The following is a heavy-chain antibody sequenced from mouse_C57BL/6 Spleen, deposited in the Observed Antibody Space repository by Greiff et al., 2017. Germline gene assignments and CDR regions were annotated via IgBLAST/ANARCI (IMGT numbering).Heavy chain of an antibody. CDR3: TRATGTGDY. CDR2: IDPETGGT. CDR1: GYTFTDYE. V-gene: IGHV1-15*01. D-gene: IGHD4-1*02. Sequence: VQLQQSGAELVRPGASVTLSCKASGYTFTDYEMHWVKQTPVHGLEWIGAIDPETGGTAYNQKFKGKAILTADKSSSTAYMELRSLTAEDSAVXYCTRATGTGDYWGQGTTLTVSS. J-gene: IGHJ2*01.